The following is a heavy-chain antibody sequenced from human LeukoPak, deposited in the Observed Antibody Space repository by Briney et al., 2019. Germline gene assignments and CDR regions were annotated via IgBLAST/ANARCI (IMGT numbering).Heavy chain of an antibody. D-gene: IGHD3-10*01. CDR3: ARQSYYGSGSFDAFDI. CDR2: IIPIFGTA. CDR1: GGTFSSYA. J-gene: IGHJ3*02. Sequence: ASVKVSCKASGGTFSSYAISWVRQAPGQGLEWMGGIIPIFGTADYAQKFQGRVTITADESTSTAYMELSSLRSEDTAVYYCARQSYYGSGSFDAFDIWGQGTMVTVSS. V-gene: IGHV1-69*13.